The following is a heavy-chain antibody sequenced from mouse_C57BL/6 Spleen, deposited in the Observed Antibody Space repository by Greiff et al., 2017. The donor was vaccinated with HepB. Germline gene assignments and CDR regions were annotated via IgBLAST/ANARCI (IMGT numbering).Heavy chain of an antibody. D-gene: IGHD3-1*01. Sequence: EVKVEESGGGLVKPGGSLKLSCAASGFTFSDYGMHWVRQAPEKGLEWVAYISSGSSTIYYADTVKGRFTISRDNAKNTLFLQMTSLRSEDTAMYYCARGAPNFFDYWGQGTTLTVSS. CDR1: GFTFSDYG. J-gene: IGHJ2*01. CDR3: ARGAPNFFDY. V-gene: IGHV5-17*01. CDR2: ISSGSSTI.